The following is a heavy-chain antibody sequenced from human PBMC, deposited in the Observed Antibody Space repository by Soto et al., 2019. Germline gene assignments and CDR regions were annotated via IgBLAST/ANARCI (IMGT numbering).Heavy chain of an antibody. Sequence: EVQLVESGGGLVKPGGSLRLSCAASGFSFTNGWMSWVRQAPGKGLEWVGRIKSKRDGGTTDYAAPVIGRFTISRDDSQNMLYLQMDSLKIEDTAVYYCTPDEWEWGQGTLVTVSS. J-gene: IGHJ4*02. CDR2: IKSKRDGGTT. V-gene: IGHV3-15*05. CDR3: TPDEWE. CDR1: GFSFTNGW. D-gene: IGHD1-26*01.